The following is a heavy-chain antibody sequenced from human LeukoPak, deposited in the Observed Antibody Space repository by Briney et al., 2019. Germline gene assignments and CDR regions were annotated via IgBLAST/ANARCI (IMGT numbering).Heavy chain of an antibody. D-gene: IGHD7-27*01. CDR3: AKDLTGDLSDVDY. V-gene: IGHV3-23*01. CDR2: VSGAGTTA. J-gene: IGHJ4*02. CDR1: RFTFSSYA. Sequence: GGSLRLSCAASRFTFSSYAMTWVRQAPGKGLEWVSIVSGAGTTAFYADSVKGRFTVSRDNSKNTLYLQMNSLRAEDTAVYYCAKDLTGDLSDVDYWGQGTLVTVSS.